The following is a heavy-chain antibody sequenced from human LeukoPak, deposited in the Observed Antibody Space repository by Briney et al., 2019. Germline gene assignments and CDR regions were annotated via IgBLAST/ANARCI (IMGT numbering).Heavy chain of an antibody. D-gene: IGHD6-13*01. CDR1: GYTLTELS. CDR3: ATSTAAGTSDY. Sequence: ASVKVSCKVAGYTLTELSTHWVRQAPGKGLEWMGGFDPEDGETIYAQKFQGRVTMTEDTSTDTAYMELSNLRSEDTAVYYCATSTAAGTSDYWGQGTLVTVSS. V-gene: IGHV1-24*01. CDR2: FDPEDGET. J-gene: IGHJ4*02.